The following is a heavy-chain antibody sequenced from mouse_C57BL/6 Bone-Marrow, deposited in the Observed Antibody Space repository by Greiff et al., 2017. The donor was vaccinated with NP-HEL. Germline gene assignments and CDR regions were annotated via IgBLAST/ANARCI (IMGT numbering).Heavy chain of an antibody. Sequence: EVMLVESGGGLVKPGGSLKLSCAASGFTFSSYAMSWVRQTPEKRLEWVATISDGGSYTYYPDNVKGRFTISRDNAKNNLYLQMSHLKSEDTAMYYCAREGNPYYYAMDYWGQGTSVTVSS. J-gene: IGHJ4*01. CDR3: AREGNPYYYAMDY. CDR2: ISDGGSYT. V-gene: IGHV5-4*01. D-gene: IGHD2-1*01. CDR1: GFTFSSYA.